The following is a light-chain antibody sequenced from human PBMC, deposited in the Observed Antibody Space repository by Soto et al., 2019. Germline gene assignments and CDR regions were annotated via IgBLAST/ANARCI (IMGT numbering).Light chain of an antibody. J-gene: IGKJ1*01. CDR1: QSVNSN. CDR3: QQYNTWPKT. CDR2: GVS. V-gene: IGKV3-15*01. Sequence: EIVMTQSPATLSVSPGERATLSCTASQSVNSNLAWYQQKPGQAPTLLISGVSTRATGIPARFSGSGSGTEFTLTISSLQSEDFAVYYCQQYNTWPKTFGQGTKVEIK.